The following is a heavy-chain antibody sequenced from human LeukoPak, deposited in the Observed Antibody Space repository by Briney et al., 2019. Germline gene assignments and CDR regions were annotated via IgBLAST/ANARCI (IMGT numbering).Heavy chain of an antibody. CDR1: GGSFSGYY. V-gene: IGHV4-34*01. D-gene: IGHD1-1*01. CDR2: INHSGST. CDR3: ALERGTTYAFDI. J-gene: IGHJ3*02. Sequence: TETLSLTCAAYGGSFSGYYWSWIRQPPGKGLEWIGEINHSGSTNYNPSLKSRVTISVDTSKNQFSLKLRSVTAADTAVYYCALERGTTYAFDIWGQGTMVTVSS.